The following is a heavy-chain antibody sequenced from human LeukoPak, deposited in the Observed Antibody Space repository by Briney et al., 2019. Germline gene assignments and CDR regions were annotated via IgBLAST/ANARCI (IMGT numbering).Heavy chain of an antibody. J-gene: IGHJ4*02. V-gene: IGHV4-39*07. D-gene: IGHD5-18*01. CDR1: GGSISSSSYY. Sequence: SETLSLTCSVSGGSISSSSYYWSWLRQPPGKGLEWIGDIDYSAVTHCNPSLKSRVTISVDTSKNQFSLKLSSVTAADTAVYYCATSERGYSYGYDFDYWGQGTLVTVSA. CDR2: IDYSAVT. CDR3: ATSERGYSYGYDFDY.